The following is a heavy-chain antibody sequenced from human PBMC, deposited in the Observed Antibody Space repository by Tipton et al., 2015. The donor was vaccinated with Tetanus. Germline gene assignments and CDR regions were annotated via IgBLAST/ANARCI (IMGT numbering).Heavy chain of an antibody. D-gene: IGHD3-3*01. Sequence: GLVKPSQTLSLTCAISGDSVSSNSAAWNWIRQSPSRGLEWLGRTYYRSKWYNDYAVSVKSRITINPDTSKNQFSLQLNSVTPEDTAGYYCARGGGQAKEEWGSIPFDYWGQGTLVTVSS. CDR3: ARGGGQAKEEWGSIPFDY. CDR1: GDSVSSNSAA. J-gene: IGHJ4*02. V-gene: IGHV6-1*01. CDR2: TYYRSKWYN.